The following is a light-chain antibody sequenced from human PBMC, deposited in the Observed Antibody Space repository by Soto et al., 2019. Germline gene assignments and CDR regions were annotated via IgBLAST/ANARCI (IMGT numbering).Light chain of an antibody. J-gene: IGKJ1*01. CDR3: QHYNNWPSWT. CDR1: QSVSSN. V-gene: IGKV3-15*01. Sequence: EIVMTQSPATLSVSPGERATLSCRASQSVSSNLAWYQKKPGQAPRLLIYGASTRATAIPARFSGSGSGTEFTLTISSLQSEDFAVYYCQHYNNWPSWTFGPGTKVEIK. CDR2: GAS.